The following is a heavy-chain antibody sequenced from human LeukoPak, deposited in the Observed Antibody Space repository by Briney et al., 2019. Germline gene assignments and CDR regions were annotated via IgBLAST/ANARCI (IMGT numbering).Heavy chain of an antibody. J-gene: IGHJ4*02. CDR3: AKLGY. CDR2: MRNDGSKK. V-gene: IGHV3-30*02. CDR1: GFTFSNYA. Sequence: SGGSLRLSCAASGFTFSNYAMHWVRQAPGKGLEWVAFMRNDGSKKYHADSVKGRFTTSGDNSKDTLYMQINSLRAEDTAVYYCAKLGYWGQGTLATVSS.